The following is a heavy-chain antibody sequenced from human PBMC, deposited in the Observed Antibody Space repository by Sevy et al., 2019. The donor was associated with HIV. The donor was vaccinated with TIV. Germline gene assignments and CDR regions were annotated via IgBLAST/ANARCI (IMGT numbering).Heavy chain of an antibody. CDR1: GFIFSNYA. Sequence: GGSLRLSCAASGFIFSNYAMSWVRQAPGKGLEWVSGISGSGDNTYYADSVKDRFTISRDNSKNTIYLQINRLRAEDTAIYYCANGMYNSAWYAPGYFDIWGQGTLVTVSS. J-gene: IGHJ4*02. V-gene: IGHV3-23*01. CDR2: ISGSGDNT. D-gene: IGHD6-19*01. CDR3: ANGMYNSAWYAPGYFDI.